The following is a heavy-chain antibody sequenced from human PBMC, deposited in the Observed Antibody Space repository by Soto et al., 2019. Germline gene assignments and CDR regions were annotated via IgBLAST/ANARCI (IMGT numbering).Heavy chain of an antibody. CDR2: IYYSGST. CDR1: GFTFSSYA. Sequence: PGGSLRLSCAASGFTFSSYAMSWVRQAPGKGLGWIGSIYYSGSTYYNPSLKSRVTISVDTSKNQFSLKLSSVTAADTSVYYCARSRASIEWLVPFDYWGQGTLVTVSS. CDR3: ARSRASIEWLVPFDY. V-gene: IGHV4-39*01. J-gene: IGHJ4*02. D-gene: IGHD6-19*01.